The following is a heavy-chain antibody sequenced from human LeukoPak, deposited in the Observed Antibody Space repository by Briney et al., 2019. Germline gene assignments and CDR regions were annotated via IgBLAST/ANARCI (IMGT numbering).Heavy chain of an antibody. CDR1: GYTFTSYD. CDR2: MNPNSGNT. Sequence: ASVNVSFTASGYTFTSYDINWVRQATGQGLEWMGWMNPNSGNTGYAQKFQGRVTITRDTSASTAYMELSSLRSEDTAVYYCARVLEWELLLDYWGQGTLVTVSS. J-gene: IGHJ4*02. D-gene: IGHD1-26*01. CDR3: ARVLEWELLLDY. V-gene: IGHV1-8*01.